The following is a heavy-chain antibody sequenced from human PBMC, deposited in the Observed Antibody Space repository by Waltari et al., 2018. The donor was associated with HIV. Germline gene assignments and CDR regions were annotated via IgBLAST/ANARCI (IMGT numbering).Heavy chain of an antibody. CDR3: ARNDQLIRYFVY. Sequence: QVQLVQSGAEVKKPGASVKVSCKASGYTFTSYDVNWVRQATGQGLEWMGWMNHNSGNTGYAQKFQGRISLTRNTSISTAYMELSSLTSEDTAVYYCARNDQLIRYFVYWGQGTLVTVSS. D-gene: IGHD3-9*01. V-gene: IGHV1-8*01. CDR1: GYTFTSYD. CDR2: MNHNSGNT. J-gene: IGHJ4*02.